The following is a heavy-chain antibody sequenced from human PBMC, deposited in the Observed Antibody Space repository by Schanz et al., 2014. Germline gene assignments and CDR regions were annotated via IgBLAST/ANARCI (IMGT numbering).Heavy chain of an antibody. CDR2: ISSGGGST. CDR1: GFSFTTYA. J-gene: IGHJ3*02. CDR3: ARVALPGYSSPRDAFDI. D-gene: IGHD5-18*01. Sequence: EVQLLESGGGLVQPGGSLRLSCASSGFSFTTYAMSWVRQAPGKGLEWVSSISSGGGSTYYADSVKGRFTISRDNSKNTLYLQMKSLRAEDTAVYYCARVALPGYSSPRDAFDIWGQGTMVNVSS. V-gene: IGHV3-23*01.